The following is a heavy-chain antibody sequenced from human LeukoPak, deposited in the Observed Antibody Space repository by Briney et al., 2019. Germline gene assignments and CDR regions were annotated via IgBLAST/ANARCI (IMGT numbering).Heavy chain of an antibody. CDR2: INPNSGGT. J-gene: IGHJ6*03. V-gene: IGHV1-2*02. D-gene: IGHD6-19*01. CDR3: ARVGSSGWQQPKYYMDV. Sequence: ASVKVSCKASGYTFTGYYMHWVRQAPGQGLEWMGWINPNSGGTNYAQKFQGRVTMTRDTSISTAYMELSRLRSDDTAVYYCARVGSSGWQQPKYYMDVWGKGTTVTISS. CDR1: GYTFTGYY.